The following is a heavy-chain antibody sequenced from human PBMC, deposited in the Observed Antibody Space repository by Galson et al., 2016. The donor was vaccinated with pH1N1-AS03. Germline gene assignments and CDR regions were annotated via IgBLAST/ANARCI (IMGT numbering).Heavy chain of an antibody. Sequence: SVKVSCKASGGTFSSYAISWVRQAPGQGLEWMGGIIASVGITSYAQKFQGRVTITADESTSTAYMELSSLRADDTAVYYCARGWYDIWTGYLVDPFDYWGQGALVTVST. CDR1: GGTFSSYA. CDR3: ARGWYDIWTGYLVDPFDY. CDR2: IIASVGIT. D-gene: IGHD3-9*01. J-gene: IGHJ4*02. V-gene: IGHV1-69*10.